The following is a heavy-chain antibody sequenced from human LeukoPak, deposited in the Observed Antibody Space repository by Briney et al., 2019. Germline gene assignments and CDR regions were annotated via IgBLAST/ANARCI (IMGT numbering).Heavy chain of an antibody. CDR3: AREKRYYDILTGYNYFDY. V-gene: IGHV4-39*02. CDR2: IYYSGNT. Sequence: PSETLSLTCTVSGVSISSSNSYWGWIRQPPGKGLEWIGSIYYSGNTYYNASLKSQVSISIDTSKNQFSLKLSSVTAADTAVYYCAREKRYYDILTGYNYFDYWGQGTLVTVSS. D-gene: IGHD3-9*01. CDR1: GVSISSSNSY. J-gene: IGHJ4*02.